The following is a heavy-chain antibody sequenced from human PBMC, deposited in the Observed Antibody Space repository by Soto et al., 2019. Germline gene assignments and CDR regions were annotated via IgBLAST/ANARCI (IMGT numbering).Heavy chain of an antibody. CDR3: ARAGSSWRWRVDY. CDR2: IYHSGST. D-gene: IGHD6-13*01. V-gene: IGHV4-38-2*02. J-gene: IGHJ4*02. Sequence: SETLSLTCTVSGYSISSGYYWGWIRQPPGKGLEWIGSIYHSGSTYYNPSLKSRVTISVDTSKNQFSLKLSSVTAADTAVYYCARAGSSWRWRVDYWGQGTLVTVSS. CDR1: GYSISSGYY.